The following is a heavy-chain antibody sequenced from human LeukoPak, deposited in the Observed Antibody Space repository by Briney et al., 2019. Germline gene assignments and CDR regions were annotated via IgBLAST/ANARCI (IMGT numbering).Heavy chain of an antibody. CDR2: IYYSGST. CDR3: ARHGPYDILTGYYNWFDP. V-gene: IGHV4-59*08. J-gene: IGHJ5*02. D-gene: IGHD3-9*01. CDR1: GGSISSYY. Sequence: SETLSLTCTVSGGSISSYYWSRIRQPPGKGLEWIGYIYYSGSTNYNPSLKSRVTISVDTSKNQFSLKLSSVTAADTAVYYCARHGPYDILTGYYNWFDPWGQGTLVTVSS.